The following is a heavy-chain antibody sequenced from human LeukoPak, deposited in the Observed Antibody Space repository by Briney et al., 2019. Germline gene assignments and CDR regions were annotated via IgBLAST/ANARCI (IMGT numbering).Heavy chain of an antibody. V-gene: IGHV4-31*03. CDR2: IYYSGST. CDR3: ARALVAAAGNGEWENYYYYGMDV. D-gene: IGHD6-13*01. J-gene: IGHJ6*02. Sequence: PSQTLSLTCTVSGGSISSGGYYWSWIRQHPGKGLEWIGYIYYSGSTYYNPSLKSRVTISVDTSKNQFSLKLSSVTAADTAVYYCARALVAAAGNGEWENYYYYGMDVWGQGTTVTVSS. CDR1: GGSISSGGYY.